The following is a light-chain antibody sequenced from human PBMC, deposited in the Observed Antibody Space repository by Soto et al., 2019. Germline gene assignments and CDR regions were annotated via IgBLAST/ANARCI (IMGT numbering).Light chain of an antibody. CDR2: GAS. J-gene: IGKJ4*01. V-gene: IGKV3-15*01. CDR3: QQNNKWPPVT. CDR1: QTISND. Sequence: EVVMTQSPATVSVSPGEGVTLSCRASQTISNDLAWYQQKPGQAPRLLIYGASTRATGVPARFSGGGSGTEFTLTVSSLQSEDFAFYYCQQNNKWPPVTFAGGTKVAIK.